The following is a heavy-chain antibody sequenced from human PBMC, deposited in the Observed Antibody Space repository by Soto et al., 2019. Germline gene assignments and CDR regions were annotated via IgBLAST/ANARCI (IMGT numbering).Heavy chain of an antibody. V-gene: IGHV4-59*08. D-gene: IGHD5-18*01. Sequence: SETLSLTCTVSGGSISSYYWSWIRQPPGKGLEWIGYIYYSGSTNYNPSLKSRVTISVDTSKNQFSLKLSSVTAADTAVYYCARYTAMAHFDYWGQGTLVTVSS. CDR1: GGSISSYY. CDR3: ARYTAMAHFDY. CDR2: IYYSGST. J-gene: IGHJ4*02.